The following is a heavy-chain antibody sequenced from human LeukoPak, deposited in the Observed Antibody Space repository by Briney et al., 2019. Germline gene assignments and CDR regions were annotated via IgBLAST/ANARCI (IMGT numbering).Heavy chain of an antibody. V-gene: IGHV1-18*01. Sequence: GASVKVSCKASGGTFSSYAISWVRQAPGQGLEWMGWISAYNGNTNYAQKLQGRVTMTTDTSTSTAYMELRSLRSDDTAVYYCARDCKAGYSSGWYTGHYYYYGMDVWGQGTTVTVSS. CDR1: GGTFSSYA. J-gene: IGHJ6*02. CDR3: ARDCKAGYSSGWYTGHYYYYGMDV. CDR2: ISAYNGNT. D-gene: IGHD6-19*01.